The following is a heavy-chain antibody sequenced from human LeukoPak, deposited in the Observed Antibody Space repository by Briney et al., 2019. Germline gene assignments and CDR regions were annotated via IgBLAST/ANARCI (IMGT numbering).Heavy chain of an antibody. CDR2: MNPNSGNT. D-gene: IGHD3-10*01. CDR3: ARRADFYASGSYYGGWFGP. Sequence: ASVKVSCKTSGYTFTSFDINWVRQATGQGLEWMGWMNPNSGNTGYAPKFQGRVTMSRNTSINTAYMELSSLTSEDTAVYYCARRADFYASGSYYGGWFGPWGQGILVTVSS. CDR1: GYTFTSFD. J-gene: IGHJ5*02. V-gene: IGHV1-8*01.